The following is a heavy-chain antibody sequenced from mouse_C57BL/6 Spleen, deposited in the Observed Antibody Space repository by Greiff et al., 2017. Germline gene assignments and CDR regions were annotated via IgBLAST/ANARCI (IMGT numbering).Heavy chain of an antibody. J-gene: IGHJ3*01. CDR2: INPSSGYT. V-gene: IGHV1-7*01. Sequence: QVQLKESGAELAKPGASVKLSCKASGYTFTSYWMHWVKQRPGQGLEWIGYINPSSGYTKYNQKFKDKATLTADKSSSTAYMQLSSLTYEDSAVYYCASINYYGSSEFAYWGQGTLVTVSA. CDR1: GYTFTSYW. D-gene: IGHD1-1*01. CDR3: ASINYYGSSEFAY.